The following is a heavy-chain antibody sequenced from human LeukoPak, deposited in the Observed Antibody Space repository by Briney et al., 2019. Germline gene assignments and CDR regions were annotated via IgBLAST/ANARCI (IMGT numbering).Heavy chain of an antibody. CDR1: GGSFSGYY. CDR3: AREAKRMVRGVRGGDC. V-gene: IGHV4-34*01. Sequence: SETLSLTCAVYGGSFSGYYWSWIRRPPGKGLEWIGEINHSGSTNYNPSLKSRVTISVDTSKNQSSLKLSSVTAADTAVYYCAREAKRMVRGVRGGDCWGQGTLVTVSS. D-gene: IGHD3-10*01. J-gene: IGHJ4*02. CDR2: INHSGST.